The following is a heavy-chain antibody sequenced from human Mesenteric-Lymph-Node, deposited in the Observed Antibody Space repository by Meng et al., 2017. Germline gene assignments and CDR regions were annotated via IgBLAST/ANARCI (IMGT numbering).Heavy chain of an antibody. J-gene: IGHJ3*02. CDR2: IYHSGRT. Sequence: SETLSLTCTVSGYSISTGYYWGWIRQPPGKGLEWIGSIYHSGRTYYNPSLKSRVTISLDTSRNQSSLSLSSLTAADAAVYYCARLGEEFLGTSLAFDIWGQGTLVTVSS. V-gene: IGHV4-38-2*02. D-gene: IGHD1-7*01. CDR1: GYSISTGYY. CDR3: ARLGEEFLGTSLAFDI.